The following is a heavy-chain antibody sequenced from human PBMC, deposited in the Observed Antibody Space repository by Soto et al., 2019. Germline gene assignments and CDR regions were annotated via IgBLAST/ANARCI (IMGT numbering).Heavy chain of an antibody. CDR3: ARGQYYDFWSGYPGWFDP. CDR1: GGSVSSGSYY. D-gene: IGHD3-3*01. Sequence: QVQLQESGPGLVKPSETLSLTCTVSGGSVSSGSYYWSWIRQPPGKGLEWLGYIYYSGSTNYNPSLKSRVTISVDTSKNQFSLKLSSVTAADTAVYYCARGQYYDFWSGYPGWFDPWGQGTLVTVSS. V-gene: IGHV4-61*01. CDR2: IYYSGST. J-gene: IGHJ5*02.